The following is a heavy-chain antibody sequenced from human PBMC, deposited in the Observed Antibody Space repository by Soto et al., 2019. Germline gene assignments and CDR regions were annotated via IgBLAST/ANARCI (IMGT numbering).Heavy chain of an antibody. CDR1: GDSVTGNTAG. CDR3: ASGMLVRGAYYVDV. D-gene: IGHD3-10*01. J-gene: IGHJ6*02. V-gene: IGHV6-1*01. Sequence: SQTLSLTCVISGDSVTGNTAGWNWIRQSPSRGLEWLGRTYYRSKWYYDYAGSVKGRMTINPDTSRNQFSLQLNSVSPEDTAVYYCASGMLVRGAYYVDVWGPATTVTVSS. CDR2: TYYRSKWYY.